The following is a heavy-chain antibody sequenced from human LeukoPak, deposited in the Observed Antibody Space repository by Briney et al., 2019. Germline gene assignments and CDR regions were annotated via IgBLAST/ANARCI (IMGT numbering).Heavy chain of an antibody. V-gene: IGHV5-10-1*01. CDR1: GYSFASYW. Sequence: GESLKISCKGSGYSFASYWISWVRQMPGKGLEWMVRIVPSDSHTNYSPSFQGYVTSSGNKSISTAYLQWSRLKASETAMYSCARQYHYDSSGYPYAFDYWGQGTLVTVSS. CDR3: ARQYHYDSSGYPYAFDY. CDR2: IVPSDSHT. D-gene: IGHD3-22*01. J-gene: IGHJ3*01.